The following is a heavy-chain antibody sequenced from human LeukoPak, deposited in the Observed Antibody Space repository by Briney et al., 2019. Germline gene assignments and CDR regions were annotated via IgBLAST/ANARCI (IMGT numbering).Heavy chain of an antibody. CDR3: AREGDYGDADAFDI. V-gene: IGHV3-30-3*01. Sequence: GRSLRLSCTATRFTFSTFTMHWVRQAPSKGLEWVSLISYDGTNKSYADSLRGRFTISRDNSKNTLYLQMNSLRAEDTAVYYCAREGDYGDADAFDIWGQGTMVTVSS. CDR2: ISYDGTNK. CDR1: RFTFSTFT. J-gene: IGHJ3*02. D-gene: IGHD4/OR15-4a*01.